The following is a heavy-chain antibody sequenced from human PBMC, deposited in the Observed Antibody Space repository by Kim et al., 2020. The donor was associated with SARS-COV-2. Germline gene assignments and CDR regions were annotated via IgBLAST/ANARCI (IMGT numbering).Heavy chain of an antibody. CDR3: ARDWSAYGVANWFDP. D-gene: IGHD4-17*01. V-gene: IGHV4-59*01. Sequence: PSLKSRVTISVDTSKNQFSLKLSSVTAADTAVYYCARDWSAYGVANWFDPWGQGTLVTVSS. J-gene: IGHJ5*02.